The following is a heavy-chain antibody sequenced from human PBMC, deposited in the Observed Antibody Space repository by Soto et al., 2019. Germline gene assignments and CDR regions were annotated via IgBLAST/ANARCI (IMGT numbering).Heavy chain of an antibody. CDR3: TTGRLDYYGNSYMDL. Sequence: GGSLRLCYAVAGYAFDDAWMNWVSQATGKGLEWVGHIKSKPDGGTTGYVAPVKGRFAISRDDSTSTLYLQMNSLRTEDTGVYYCTTGRLDYYGNSYMDLWGKGTTVTVSS. D-gene: IGHD3-22*01. V-gene: IGHV3-15*01. J-gene: IGHJ6*03. CDR2: IKSKPDGGTT. CDR1: GYAFDDAW.